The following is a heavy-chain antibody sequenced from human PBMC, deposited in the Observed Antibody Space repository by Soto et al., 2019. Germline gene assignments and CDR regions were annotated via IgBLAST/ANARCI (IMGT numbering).Heavy chain of an antibody. CDR1: GGSFSGYY. CDR2: INHSGST. V-gene: IGHV4-34*01. CDR3: ASPQGWYSPRLGDWFDP. J-gene: IGHJ5*02. D-gene: IGHD6-19*01. Sequence: SETLSLTCAVYGGSFSGYYWSWIRQPPGKGLEWIGEINHSGSTNYNPSLKSRVTISVDTSKNQFSLKLSSVTAADTAVYYCASPQGWYSPRLGDWFDPWGQGTLVTVSA.